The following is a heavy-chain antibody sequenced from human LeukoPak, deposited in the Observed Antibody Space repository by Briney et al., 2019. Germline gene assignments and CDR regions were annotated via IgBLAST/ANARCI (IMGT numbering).Heavy chain of an antibody. V-gene: IGHV4-34*01. J-gene: IGHJ5*02. Sequence: SETLSLTCAVYGGSFSGYYWSWIRQPPGKGLEWIGEINHSGSTNYNPSLKSRVTISVDTSKNQFSLKLSSVTAADTAVYYCAREVRITMIGEGFNWFDPWGQGTLVTVSS. CDR2: INHSGST. CDR3: AREVRITMIGEGFNWFDP. D-gene: IGHD3-22*01. CDR1: GGSFSGYY.